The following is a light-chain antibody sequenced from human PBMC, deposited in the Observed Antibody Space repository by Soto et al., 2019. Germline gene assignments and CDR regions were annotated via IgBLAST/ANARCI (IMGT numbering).Light chain of an antibody. V-gene: IGKV1-5*01. J-gene: IGKJ1*01. Sequence: DIQMTQSPATLSASVGDRVTIACRASRSISNWLAWYQQKPGKAPKLLIYDAYNLDSGVPSRFSGSGSGTEFSLTISSLQAGDVGTYYCQQYNSYSPTFGLGTKVDIK. CDR2: DAY. CDR1: RSISNW. CDR3: QQYNSYSPT.